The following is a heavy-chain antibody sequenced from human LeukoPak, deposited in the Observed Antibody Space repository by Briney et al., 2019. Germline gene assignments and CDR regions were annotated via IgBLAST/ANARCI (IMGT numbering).Heavy chain of an antibody. CDR2: ISSSGSII. V-gene: IGHV3-48*04. CDR1: GFPFSSYW. J-gene: IGHJ4*02. CDR3: ARIWSGYYSDY. Sequence: GGSLRLSCVASGFPFSSYWMTWVRQAPGKGLEWVSYISSSGSIIYYAVSVKGRLSISRDNTKNSLYLQMNSLRAEDTAVYYCARIWSGYYSDYWAQGTLVTVSS. D-gene: IGHD3-3*01.